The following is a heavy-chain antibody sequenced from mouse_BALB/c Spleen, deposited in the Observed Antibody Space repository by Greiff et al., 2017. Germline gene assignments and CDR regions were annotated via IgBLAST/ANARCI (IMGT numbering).Heavy chain of an antibody. Sequence: QVQLKQSGAELAKPGASVKMSCKASGYTFTSYWMHWVKQRPGQGLEWIGYINPSTGYTEYNQKFKDKATLTADKSSSTAYMQLSSLTSEDSAVYYCASYGSSYFDYWGQGTTLTVSS. D-gene: IGHD1-1*01. CDR2: INPSTGYT. CDR1: GYTFTSYW. V-gene: IGHV1-7*01. CDR3: ASYGSSYFDY. J-gene: IGHJ2*01.